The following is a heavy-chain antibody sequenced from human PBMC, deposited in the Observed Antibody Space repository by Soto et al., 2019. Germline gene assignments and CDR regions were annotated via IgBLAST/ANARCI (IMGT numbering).Heavy chain of an antibody. J-gene: IGHJ4*02. Sequence: QVQLQQWGAGLLKPSETLSLTCAVYGGSFSDYYWSWIRQPPGKGLEWIGEIIHSGSTNYNTSLKRRITILVNTSKKQCSLKLSSVTAADTAVYYCASFPGKKYSYGYVEQIGYWGQGTLVTVSS. CDR1: GGSFSDYY. CDR3: ASFPGKKYSYGYVEQIGY. V-gene: IGHV4-34*12. D-gene: IGHD5-18*01. CDR2: IIHSGST.